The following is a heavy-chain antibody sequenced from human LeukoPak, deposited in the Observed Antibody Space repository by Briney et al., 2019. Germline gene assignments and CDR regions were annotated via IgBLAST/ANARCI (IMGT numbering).Heavy chain of an antibody. CDR2: IYYSGST. CDR3: ARVITIFGVVDPTPYAFDI. CDR1: GGSISSSSYY. V-gene: IGHV4-39*01. J-gene: IGHJ3*02. Sequence: SETLSLTCTVSGGSISSSSYYWGWIRQPPGKGLEWIGSIYYSGSTYYNPSLKSRVTISVDTSKNQFSLKLSSVTAADTAVYYCARVITIFGVVDPTPYAFDIWGQGTMVTVSS. D-gene: IGHD3-3*01.